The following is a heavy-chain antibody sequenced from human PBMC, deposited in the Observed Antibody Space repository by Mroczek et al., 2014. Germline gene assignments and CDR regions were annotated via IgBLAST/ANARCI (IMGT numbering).Heavy chain of an antibody. J-gene: IGHJ4*02. Sequence: VQLVQSGGGLVKPGGSLRLSCAASGFTFSSYSMNWVRQAPGKGLEWVSSISSSSSYIYYADSVKGRFTISRDNAKNSLYLQMNSLRAEDTAVYYCAAAGGGGYQFDYWGQGTLVTVSS. CDR2: ISSSSSYI. V-gene: IGHV3-21*01. CDR1: GFTFSSYS. D-gene: IGHD2-15*01. CDR3: AAAGGGGYQFDY.